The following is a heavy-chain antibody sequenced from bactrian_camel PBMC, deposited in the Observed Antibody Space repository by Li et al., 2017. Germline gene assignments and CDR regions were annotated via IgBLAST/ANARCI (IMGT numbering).Heavy chain of an antibody. CDR3: VADSGGACEGRGGWMATVRPY. J-gene: IGHJ4*01. CDR2: IYPGAGGGST. Sequence: QLVESGGGSVQAGGSLRLSCAASGYSYSSYCMGWFRQAPGQEREGVALIYPGAGGGSTFYADSVKGRFTISQDNAKNILYLQMNNLKPEDSATYFCVADSGGACEGRGGWMATVRPYRGQGTQVTVS. D-gene: IGHD5*01. CDR1: GYSYSSYC. V-gene: IGHV3S28*01.